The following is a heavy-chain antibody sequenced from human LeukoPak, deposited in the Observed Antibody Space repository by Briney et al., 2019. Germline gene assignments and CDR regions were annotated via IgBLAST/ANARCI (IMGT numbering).Heavy chain of an antibody. CDR1: GFTFNSYA. J-gene: IGHJ6*02. CDR2: FSGSGDTT. CDR3: ARDPSYCSSTSCYTLYYYGMDV. D-gene: IGHD2-2*02. Sequence: GGSLRLSCAASGFTFNSYAMSWVRQAPGKGLEWVSSFSGSGDTTHYADSVKGRFTISRDNSKNSLYLQMNSLRAEDTAVYYCARDPSYCSSTSCYTLYYYGMDVWGQGTTVTVSS. V-gene: IGHV3-23*01.